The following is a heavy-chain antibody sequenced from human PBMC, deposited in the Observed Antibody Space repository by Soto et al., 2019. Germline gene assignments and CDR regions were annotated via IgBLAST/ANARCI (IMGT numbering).Heavy chain of an antibody. CDR3: ARQPLSHYNDSSGYNWFDP. D-gene: IGHD3-22*01. V-gene: IGHV1-18*01. J-gene: IGHJ5*02. CDR2: ISAYNGNT. CDR1: GYTFTSYG. Sequence: ASVNVSCKASGYTFTSYGISWVRQAPGQGLEWMGWISAYNGNTNYTQNPHGRVTITTNTSTSTAYMERRSLRSHNTAVYYCARQPLSHYNDSSGYNWFDPWGQGTLVTVSS.